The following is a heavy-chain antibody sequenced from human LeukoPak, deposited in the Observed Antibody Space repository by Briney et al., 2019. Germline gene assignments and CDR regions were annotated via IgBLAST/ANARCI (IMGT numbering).Heavy chain of an antibody. CDR2: IIPIFGTA. D-gene: IGHD3-22*01. CDR3: ARGYDSSGYYNAFDI. V-gene: IGHV1-69*05. CDR1: GYTFTSYD. J-gene: IGHJ3*02. Sequence: ASVKVSCKASGYTFTSYDINWVRQAPGQGLEWMGGIIPIFGTANYAQKFQGRVTITTDESTSTAYMELSSLRSEDTAVYYCARGYDSSGYYNAFDIWGQGTMVTVSS.